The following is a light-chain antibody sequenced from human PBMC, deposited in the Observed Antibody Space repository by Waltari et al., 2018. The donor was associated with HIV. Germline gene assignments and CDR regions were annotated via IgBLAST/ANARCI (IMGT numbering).Light chain of an antibody. J-gene: IGKJ1*01. Sequence: DIQMTQSPSSLSASVGDRVTITCRASQSISSYLNWYQQKPGIAPKLLIYAASSLQSGVPSRFSGSGSGTDFTLTISSLQPEDFAIYYCQQSYSSWTFGQGTKVKIK. CDR3: QQSYSSWT. CDR2: AAS. V-gene: IGKV1-39*01. CDR1: QSISSY.